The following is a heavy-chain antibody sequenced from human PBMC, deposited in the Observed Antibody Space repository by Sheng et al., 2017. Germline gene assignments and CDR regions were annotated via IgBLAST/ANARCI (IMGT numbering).Heavy chain of an antibody. V-gene: IGHV1-18*01. Sequence: QVQLVQSGAEVKKPGASVKVSCKASGYTFTSYGISWVRQAPGQGLEWMGWISAYNGNTNYAQKLQGRVTMTTDTSTSTAYMELRSLRSDDTAVYYCARVLMGGHYGDYVGYYYYYYMDVWGERDHGHRLL. D-gene: IGHD4-17*01. CDR3: ARVLMGGHYGDYVGYYYYYYMDV. CDR2: ISAYNGNT. CDR1: GYTFTSYG. J-gene: IGHJ6*03.